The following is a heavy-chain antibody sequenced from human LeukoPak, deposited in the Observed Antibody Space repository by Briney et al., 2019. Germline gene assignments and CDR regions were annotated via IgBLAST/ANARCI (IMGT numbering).Heavy chain of an antibody. CDR2: IIPIFGTA. V-gene: IGHV1-69*05. Sequence: SVKVSCKASGGTFTSYAISWVRQAPGQGLEWMGGIIPIFGTANYAQKFQGRVTITTDESTSTAYMELSSLRSEDTAVYYCARADSSGWYHDYWGQGTLVTVSS. D-gene: IGHD6-19*01. CDR1: GGTFTSYA. J-gene: IGHJ4*02. CDR3: ARADSSGWYHDY.